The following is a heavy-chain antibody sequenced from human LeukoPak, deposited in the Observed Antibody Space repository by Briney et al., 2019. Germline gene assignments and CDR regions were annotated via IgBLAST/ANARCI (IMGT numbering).Heavy chain of an antibody. J-gene: IGHJ4*02. CDR3: ARDGPAQMVDFDY. CDR1: GYTFSGTGWY. CDR2: IYPYTGAT. V-gene: IGHV1-2*02. D-gene: IGHD3-10*01. Sequence: ASAKVSCKASGYTFSGTGWYLYWLRQAPGQGLECMGWIYPYTGATHYAQKFQGRVAMTRDTSIGTAYMELSRLRPDDTAVYYCARDGPAQMVDFDYWGQGTLVTVSS.